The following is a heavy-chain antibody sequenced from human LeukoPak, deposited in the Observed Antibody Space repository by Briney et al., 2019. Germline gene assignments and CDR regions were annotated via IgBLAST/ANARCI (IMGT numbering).Heavy chain of an antibody. CDR2: IRSKANGYRT. Sequence: PGGSLRLSCAAPGFIFSGSAMHWVRQASGKGLEWVGRIRSKANGYRTAYGASVKGRFTISRDDSQRATYVQMNSLKIEDTAVYYCTRLAGGDAFDIWGPGTMVTVSS. J-gene: IGHJ3*02. CDR1: GFIFSGSA. D-gene: IGHD2-15*01. CDR3: TRLAGGDAFDI. V-gene: IGHV3-73*01.